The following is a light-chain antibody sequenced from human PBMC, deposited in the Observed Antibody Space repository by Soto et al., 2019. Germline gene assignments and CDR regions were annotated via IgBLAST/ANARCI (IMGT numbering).Light chain of an antibody. CDR2: GNN. CDR3: SSYTSSRIYI. V-gene: IGLV1-40*01. J-gene: IGLJ1*01. CDR1: SSNIGAGYD. Sequence: QSVLTQPPSVSGAPGQRGTISCTGSSSNIGAGYDVQWYQQLPGTAPKLLIYGNNNRPSGVSNRFSGSKSGNTASLTISGLQAEDEADYYCSSYTSSRIYIFGTGTKVTVL.